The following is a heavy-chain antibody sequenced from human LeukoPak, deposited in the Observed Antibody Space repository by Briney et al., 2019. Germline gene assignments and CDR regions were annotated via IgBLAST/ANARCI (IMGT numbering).Heavy chain of an antibody. CDR2: INHSGST. CDR3: ARGLSAFDI. CDR1: GGSFSGYY. J-gene: IGHJ3*02. Sequence: SETLSLTCAVYGGSFSGYYWSWIRQPPGKGLEWIGEINHSGSTNYNPSLKSRVTISVDTSKDQFSLKLSSVTAADTAVYYCARGLSAFDIWGQGTMVTVSS. V-gene: IGHV4-34*01.